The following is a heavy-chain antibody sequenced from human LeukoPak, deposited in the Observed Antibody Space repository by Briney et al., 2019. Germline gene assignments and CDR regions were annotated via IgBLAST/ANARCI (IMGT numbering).Heavy chain of an antibody. D-gene: IGHD2-2*02. CDR2: IIPIFGTA. V-gene: IGHV1-69*13. Sequence: GASVKVSCKASGGTFSSYAISWVRQAPGQGLEWMGGIIPIFGTANYAQKFQGRVTITADESTSTAYMELSSLRSEDTAVYYCARAEGYCSSTSCYTGRSFDYWGQGTLVTVSS. CDR3: ARAEGYCSSTSCYTGRSFDY. J-gene: IGHJ4*02. CDR1: GGTFSSYA.